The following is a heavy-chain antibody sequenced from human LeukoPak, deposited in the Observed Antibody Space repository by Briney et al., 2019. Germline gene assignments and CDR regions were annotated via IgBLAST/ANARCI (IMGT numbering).Heavy chain of an antibody. D-gene: IGHD3/OR15-3a*01. CDR2: IYYSGDS. Sequence: PSETLSLTCTVSGGSISNYYWTWIRQPPGQGLEWIGYIYYSGDSNYNPSLKSRVTISLDTSKNQFSLRLNSVTAADTAVYYCARQTGPGLFILPGGQGTLVTVSS. CDR3: ARQTGPGLFILP. J-gene: IGHJ4*02. CDR1: GGSISNYY. V-gene: IGHV4-59*01.